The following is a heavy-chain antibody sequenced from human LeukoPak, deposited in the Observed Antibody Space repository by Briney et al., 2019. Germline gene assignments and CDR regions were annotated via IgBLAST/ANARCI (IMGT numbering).Heavy chain of an antibody. CDR1: GFAFSDHH. J-gene: IGHJ4*02. CDR2: SKDKANAYST. Sequence: GGSLRLSCAVSGFAFSDHHMDWVRQAPGKGLEWIGRSKDKANAYSTVYAASVKGRFTFSRDDPKNSLYLQMDSLKDEDTAVYYCSRIFYHGSTGYYPDHWGQGTLVTVSS. V-gene: IGHV3-72*01. CDR3: SRIFYHGSTGYYPDH. D-gene: IGHD3-9*01.